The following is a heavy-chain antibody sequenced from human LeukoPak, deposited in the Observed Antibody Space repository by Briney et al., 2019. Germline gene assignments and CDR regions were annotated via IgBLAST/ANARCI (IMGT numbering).Heavy chain of an antibody. CDR1: GFTFDDHA. D-gene: IGHD3-22*01. CDR3: ARASYYYDTSGLGAFDI. J-gene: IGHJ3*02. V-gene: IGHV3-9*01. CDR2: ISWDGSRI. Sequence: GGSLRLSCAASGFTFDDHAMYWVRQVPGKGLEWFSGISWDGSRIGYADAVRGRFTICRDSAKNTLYLQMNSLRAEDTALYYCARASYYYDTSGLGAFDIWGQGTLVTVSS.